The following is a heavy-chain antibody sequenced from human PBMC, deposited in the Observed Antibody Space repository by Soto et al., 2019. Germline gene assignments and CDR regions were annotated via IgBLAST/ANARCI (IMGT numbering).Heavy chain of an antibody. V-gene: IGHV4-4*02. J-gene: IGHJ4*01. CDR2: IYHSGTT. D-gene: IGHD3-22*01. CDR1: GGSISSSNW. Sequence: SETLSLTCAVSGGSISSSNWWGWVRQPPGKGLEWIGEIYHSGTTNYNPSLKSRVIISVDKSKNQFSLKLSSVTAADTAVYYCARGEYYYDSSGSPYFDYWGQGTLVTVS. CDR3: ARGEYYYDSSGSPYFDY.